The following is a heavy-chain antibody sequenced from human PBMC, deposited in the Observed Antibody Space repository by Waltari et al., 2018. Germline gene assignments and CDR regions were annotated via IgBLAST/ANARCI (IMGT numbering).Heavy chain of an antibody. CDR1: GYTFSDHY. Sequence: QVHLVQSGAEVRKPGASVRVSCQTSGYTFSDHYIYWVRQAPGQGREWRGWINPKSGATNPAQKYQGRVTMTTDTSTNTVYMELRRLTSDDTAVYYCARDLFPNFWSGYGFDFWGQGTKVTVSS. J-gene: IGHJ3*01. CDR2: INPKSGAT. CDR3: ARDLFPNFWSGYGFDF. D-gene: IGHD3-3*01. V-gene: IGHV1-2*02.